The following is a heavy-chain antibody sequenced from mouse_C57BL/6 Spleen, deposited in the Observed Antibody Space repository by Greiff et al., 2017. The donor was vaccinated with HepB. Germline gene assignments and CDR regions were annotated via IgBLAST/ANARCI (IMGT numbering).Heavy chain of an antibody. CDR3: ASVYDYEGGFAY. Sequence: LLESGPGLVKPSQSLSLTCSVTGYSITSGYYWNWIRQFPGNKLEWMGYISYDGSNNYNPSLKNRISITRDTSKNQFFLKLNSVTTEDTATYYCASVYDYEGGFAYWGQGTLVTVSA. CDR2: ISYDGSN. V-gene: IGHV3-6*01. D-gene: IGHD2-4*01. J-gene: IGHJ3*01. CDR1: GYSITSGYY.